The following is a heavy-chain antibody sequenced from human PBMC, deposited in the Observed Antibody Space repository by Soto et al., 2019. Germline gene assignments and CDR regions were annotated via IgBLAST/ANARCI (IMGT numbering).Heavy chain of an antibody. Sequence: SQTLSLTCAISGDSVSSNSSAWNCISQSPSRGLEWLGRTYYRSKWYNDYAVSVKSRITINPDTSKNQFSLQLNSVTPEDTAVYYCARDSLREYSSLSFDPWGQGTLVTVS. D-gene: IGHD5-18*01. J-gene: IGHJ5*02. CDR1: GDSVSSNSSA. V-gene: IGHV6-1*01. CDR2: TYYRSKWYN. CDR3: ARDSLREYSSLSFDP.